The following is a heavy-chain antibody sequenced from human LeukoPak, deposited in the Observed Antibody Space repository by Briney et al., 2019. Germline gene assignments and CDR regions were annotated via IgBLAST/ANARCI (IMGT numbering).Heavy chain of an antibody. CDR3: ARADRAYPTPVVVPAAIYSY. CDR1: GGTFSSYA. Sequence: GSSVKVSCKASGGTFSSYAISWVRQAPGQGLEWMGGIIPIFGTANYAQKFQGRVTITTDESTSTAYMELSSLRSEDTAVYYCARADRAYPTPVVVPAAIYSYWGQGTLVTVSS. D-gene: IGHD2-2*01. CDR2: IIPIFGTA. J-gene: IGHJ4*02. V-gene: IGHV1-69*05.